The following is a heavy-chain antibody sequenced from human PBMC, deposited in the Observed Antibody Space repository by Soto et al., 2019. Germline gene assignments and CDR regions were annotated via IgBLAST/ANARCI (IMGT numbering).Heavy chain of an antibody. J-gene: IGHJ6*02. Sequence: DASVKVSCKASGYTFTGYYMHWVRQAPGQGLEWMGWINPNSGGTNYAQKFQGWVTMTRDTSISTAYMELSRLRSDDTAVYYCARDICVFEQGNYYYYGMDVWGQGTTVTVS. CDR1: GYTFTGYY. CDR3: ARDICVFEQGNYYYYGMDV. CDR2: INPNSGGT. V-gene: IGHV1-2*04. D-gene: IGHD3-10*01.